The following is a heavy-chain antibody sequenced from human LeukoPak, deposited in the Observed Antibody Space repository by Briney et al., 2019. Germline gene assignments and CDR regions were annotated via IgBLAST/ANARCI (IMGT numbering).Heavy chain of an antibody. J-gene: IGHJ6*02. CDR2: MNPNSGNT. Sequence: ASVKVSCKASGYTFTSYDINWVRQATGQGLEWMGWMNPNSGNTGYAQKFQGRVTMTRNTSISTAYMELSSLRSEDTAVYYCARYWRVGELLTYGMDVWGQGTTVTVSS. V-gene: IGHV1-8*01. D-gene: IGHD3-10*01. CDR1: GYTFTSYD. CDR3: ARYWRVGELLTYGMDV.